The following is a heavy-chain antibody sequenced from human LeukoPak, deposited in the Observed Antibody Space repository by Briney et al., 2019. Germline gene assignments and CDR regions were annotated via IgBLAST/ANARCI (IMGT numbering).Heavy chain of an antibody. Sequence: ETLSLTCPVSGGSISNYYWSWIRQPPGKGLEWIGYIYYSGSTNYNPSLKSRVTISVDTSKNQFSLRLSSVTAADTAVYYCARGTAVAGTWGQGTLVTVSS. CDR1: GGSISNYY. J-gene: IGHJ5*02. CDR3: ARGTAVAGT. D-gene: IGHD6-19*01. CDR2: IYYSGST. V-gene: IGHV4-59*01.